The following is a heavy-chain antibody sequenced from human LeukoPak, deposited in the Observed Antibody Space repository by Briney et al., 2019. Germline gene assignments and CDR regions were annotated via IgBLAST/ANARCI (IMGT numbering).Heavy chain of an antibody. V-gene: IGHV3-7*01. Sequence: PGGSLRLSCAASGFTFSHFWMSWVRQAPGKGLESVAYIKKTGSETYYVDSVKGRFTITRDNTRNSLFLQMYSLRAEDTAVYFCAREDGYCSGGNCYSYFDSWGQGTLVTVSS. J-gene: IGHJ4*02. CDR2: IKKTGSET. CDR1: GFTFSHFW. D-gene: IGHD2-15*01. CDR3: AREDGYCSGGNCYSYFDS.